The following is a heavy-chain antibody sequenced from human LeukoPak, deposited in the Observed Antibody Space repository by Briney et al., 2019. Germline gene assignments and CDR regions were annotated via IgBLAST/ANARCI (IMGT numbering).Heavy chain of an antibody. J-gene: IGHJ4*02. Sequence: GGSLRLSCAASGFTFSSYAMSWVRQAPGKGLEWVANIKQDGSEKYYVDSVKGRFTISRDNAKNSLYLQMNSLRAEDTAVYYCARDRYDFWSGYLDYWGQGTLVTVSS. CDR2: IKQDGSEK. V-gene: IGHV3-7*01. CDR3: ARDRYDFWSGYLDY. D-gene: IGHD3-3*01. CDR1: GFTFSSYA.